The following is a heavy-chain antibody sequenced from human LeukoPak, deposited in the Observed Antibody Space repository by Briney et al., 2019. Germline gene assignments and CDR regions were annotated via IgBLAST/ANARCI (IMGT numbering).Heavy chain of an antibody. V-gene: IGHV3-15*01. Sequence: GGSLRLSCAASGFTFNNAWMSWIRQVPGKGLEWVGRIKSRSAGGTIDYPALVKGRFIISRDDSKNMLYLQMNSLKIEDTAVYYCTTDLGDYGDYIREWGQGTLVTVSS. CDR1: GFTFNNAW. D-gene: IGHD4-17*01. J-gene: IGHJ4*02. CDR3: TTDLGDYGDYIRE. CDR2: IKSRSAGGTI.